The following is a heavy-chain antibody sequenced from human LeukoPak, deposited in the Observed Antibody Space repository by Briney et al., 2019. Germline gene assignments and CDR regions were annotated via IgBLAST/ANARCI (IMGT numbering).Heavy chain of an antibody. CDR3: AGKEAVADSNWFDP. Sequence: PSETLSLTCSVSGGSISSSSYYWEWIRMPPEKGLEWSGSIYYSGSTYYNPSLKSRVTISVDTSKNQFSLKLSSVTAADTAVYYCAGKEAVADSNWFDPWGQGTLVTVSS. CDR1: GGSISSSSYY. D-gene: IGHD6-19*01. J-gene: IGHJ5*02. CDR2: IYYSGST. V-gene: IGHV4-39*01.